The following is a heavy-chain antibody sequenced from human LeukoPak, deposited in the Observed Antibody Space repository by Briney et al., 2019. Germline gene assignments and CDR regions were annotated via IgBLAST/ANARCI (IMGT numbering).Heavy chain of an antibody. J-gene: IGHJ4*02. D-gene: IGHD3-22*01. CDR2: ISGSGGST. CDR1: GFTFSHYS. Sequence: GGSLRLSCAASGFTFSHYSMTWVRQAPGKGLEWVSAISGSGGSTYYADSVKGRFTISRDNSKNTLYLQMNSLRAEDTAVYYCAKAPRNYYDSSGYYYWGQGTLVTVSS. V-gene: IGHV3-23*01. CDR3: AKAPRNYYDSSGYYY.